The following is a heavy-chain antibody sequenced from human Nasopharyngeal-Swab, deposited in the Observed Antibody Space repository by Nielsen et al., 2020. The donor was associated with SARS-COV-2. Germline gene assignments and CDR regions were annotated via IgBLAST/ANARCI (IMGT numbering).Heavy chain of an antibody. J-gene: IGHJ4*02. CDR3: ASSEMATMNFDY. Sequence: GGSLRLSCAASGFTFSSYGMHWVRQAPGKGLEWVANIKQDGSEKYYVDSVKGRFTISRDNAKNSLYLQMNSLRAEDTAVYYCASSEMATMNFDYWGQGTLVTVSS. CDR1: GFTFSSYG. V-gene: IGHV3-7*03. CDR2: IKQDGSEK. D-gene: IGHD5-24*01.